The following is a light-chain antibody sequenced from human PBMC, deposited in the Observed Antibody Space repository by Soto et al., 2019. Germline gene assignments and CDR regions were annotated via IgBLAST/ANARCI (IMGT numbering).Light chain of an antibody. CDR2: KVS. CDR1: QSLVHSDGIAY. Sequence: DVVMTQSPLSLPVTLGQPASISCRSNQSLVHSDGIAYFSWFQQRPGRSPRRLIYKVSNRDSGVPARFSGSGSGTDFALKISRVEAEDVVVYYCMERKAFPVTVGGGPKVEIK. J-gene: IGKJ4*01. V-gene: IGKV2-30*02. CDR3: MERKAFPVT.